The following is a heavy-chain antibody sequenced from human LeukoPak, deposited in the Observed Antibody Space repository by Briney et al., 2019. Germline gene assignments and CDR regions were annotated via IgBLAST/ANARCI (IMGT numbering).Heavy chain of an antibody. Sequence: SETLSLTCTVSGGSISSGGYYWSWIRQHPGKGLEWIGYMYYSGSTYYNPSLKSRVTISVDTSKNQFSLKLSSVTAADTAVYYCARSRITMIVVVGDYFDYWGQGTLVTVSS. CDR2: MYYSGST. V-gene: IGHV4-31*03. CDR1: GGSISSGGYY. CDR3: ARSRITMIVVVGDYFDY. D-gene: IGHD3-22*01. J-gene: IGHJ4*02.